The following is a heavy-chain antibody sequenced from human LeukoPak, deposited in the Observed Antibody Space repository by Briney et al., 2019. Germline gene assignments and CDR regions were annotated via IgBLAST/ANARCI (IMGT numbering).Heavy chain of an antibody. V-gene: IGHV3-64*01. CDR1: GFTFSSYA. CDR3: ARDNGDYDRFQH. D-gene: IGHD3-3*01. CDR2: ISSNGGST. Sequence: GGSLILSCAASGFTFSSYAMHWVRQAPGKGLEYVSAISSNGGSTYDANSVKGRFTISRDNSKNTLYLQMGSLRAEDMAVYYCARDNGDYDRFQHLGQGTLVTVSS. J-gene: IGHJ1*01.